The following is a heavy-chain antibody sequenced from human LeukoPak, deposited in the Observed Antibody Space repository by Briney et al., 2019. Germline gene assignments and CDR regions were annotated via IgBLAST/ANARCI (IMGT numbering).Heavy chain of an antibody. CDR1: GYTFTSYG. CDR3: AKGLRVVGATRPGYFDY. CDR2: ISAYNGNT. J-gene: IGHJ4*02. V-gene: IGHV1-18*01. Sequence: ASVKVSCKASGYTFTSYGISWVRQAPGQGLEWMGWISAYNGNTNYAQKLQGRVTMTTDTSTSTAYMELRSLRSDDTAVYYCAKGLRVVGATRPGYFDYWGQGTLVTVSS. D-gene: IGHD1-26*01.